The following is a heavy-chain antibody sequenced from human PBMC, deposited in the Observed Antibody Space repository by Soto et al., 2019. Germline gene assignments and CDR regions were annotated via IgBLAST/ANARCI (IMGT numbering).Heavy chain of an antibody. V-gene: IGHV3-21*01. CDR3: VSDGSSDWYDYYYGMDV. J-gene: IGHJ6*02. Sequence: GGSLRLSCAASGFTFSSYSMNWVRQAPGKGLEWVSSISSSSSYIYYADSVKGRFTISRDNAKNSLYLQMNSLRAEDTAVYYCVSDGSSDWYDYYYGMDVWGQGTMVTVSS. CDR1: GFTFSSYS. D-gene: IGHD1-26*01. CDR2: ISSSSSYI.